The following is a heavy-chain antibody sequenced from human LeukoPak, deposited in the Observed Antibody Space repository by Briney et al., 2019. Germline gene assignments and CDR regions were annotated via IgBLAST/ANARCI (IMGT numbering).Heavy chain of an antibody. CDR2: IYTSGST. CDR3: ARDGDGTSYYYYGMDV. J-gene: IGHJ6*02. CDR1: GGSISSYY. D-gene: IGHD1-14*01. V-gene: IGHV4-4*07. Sequence: SETLSLTCTVSGGSISSYYWSWIRQPAGKGLEWIGRIYTSGSTNYNPSLKSRVTVSVDTSKNQFSLKLSSVTAADTAVYFCARDGDGTSYYYYGMDVWGQGTTVTVSS.